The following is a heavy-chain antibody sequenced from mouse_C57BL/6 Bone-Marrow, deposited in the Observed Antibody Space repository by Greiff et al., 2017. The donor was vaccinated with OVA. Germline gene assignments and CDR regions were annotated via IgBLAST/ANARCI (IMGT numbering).Heavy chain of an antibody. CDR3: ARPGFITTVVADY. CDR2: INPSSGYT. J-gene: IGHJ2*01. D-gene: IGHD1-1*01. CDR1: GYTFTSYT. V-gene: IGHV1-4*01. Sequence: LVESGAELARPGASVKMSCKASGYTFTSYTMHWVKQRPGQGLEWIGYINPSSGYTKYNQKFKDKATLTADKSSSTAYMQLSSLTSEDSAVYYCARPGFITTVVADYWGQGTTLTVSS.